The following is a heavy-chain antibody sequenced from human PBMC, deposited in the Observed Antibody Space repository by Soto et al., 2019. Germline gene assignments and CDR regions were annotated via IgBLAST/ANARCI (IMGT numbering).Heavy chain of an antibody. V-gene: IGHV3-15*01. CDR3: TTDSFGVDTIDY. CDR1: GFTFSNAW. Sequence: EVQLVESGGGLVKTGGSLRLSCAASGFTFSNAWMSWVRQAPGKGLEWVGRIKSKTDGGTTDYAAPVKGRFTISRDDSKTTLYLQMNSLKTEDTAVYYLTTDSFGVDTIDYWGQETLVTVSS. D-gene: IGHD3-3*01. J-gene: IGHJ4*02. CDR2: IKSKTDGGTT.